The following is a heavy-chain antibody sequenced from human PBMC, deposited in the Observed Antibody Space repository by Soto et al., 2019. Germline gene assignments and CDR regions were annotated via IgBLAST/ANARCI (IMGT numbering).Heavy chain of an antibody. CDR1: GFTFSSFG. J-gene: IGHJ6*02. CDR2: IWYDGSKK. CDR3: ARDASYYSLWSGYYPSRNGMDV. D-gene: IGHD3-3*01. Sequence: QVQVVESGGGVVQPGRSLRLSCAASGFTFSSFGMHWVRQAPGKGLEWVSLIWYDGSKKSYGDSVKGRFTISRDNSRNTVYLQMNSVRAAETAVYYCARDASYYSLWSGYYPSRNGMDVWGQGTTVTVS. V-gene: IGHV3-33*01.